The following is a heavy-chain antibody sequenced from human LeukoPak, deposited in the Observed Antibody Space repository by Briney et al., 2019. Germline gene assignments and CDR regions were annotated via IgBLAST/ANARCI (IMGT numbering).Heavy chain of an antibody. CDR3: ARVGTYGSGSYLSWLDY. J-gene: IGHJ4*02. V-gene: IGHV4-59*01. CDR1: GGSMRSYY. D-gene: IGHD3-10*01. CDR2: VYYSGTA. Sequence: SETLSLTCTVSGGSMRSYYWSWIRQPPGKGLELIGYVYYSGTANYNPSLESRVTISVDTSKNQFSLKLSSVTAADTAVYYCARVGTYGSGSYLSWLDYWGQGTLVTVSS.